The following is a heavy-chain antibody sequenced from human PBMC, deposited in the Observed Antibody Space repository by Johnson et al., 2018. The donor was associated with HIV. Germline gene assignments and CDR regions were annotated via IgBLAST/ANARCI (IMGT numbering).Heavy chain of an antibody. J-gene: IGHJ3*02. CDR1: GFTFDDYG. D-gene: IGHD5-24*01. V-gene: IGHV3-NL1*01. CDR2: VYSDGNT. CDR3: ARALEGDAFDI. Sequence: QMLLVESGGGVVQPGGSLRLSCEASGFTFDDYGMSWVRQGPGKGLEWVSVVYSDGNTYYADSVKGRFTISRDNSKNTLYLQMNSLRAEDTAVYYCARALEGDAFDIWGQGTMVTVSS.